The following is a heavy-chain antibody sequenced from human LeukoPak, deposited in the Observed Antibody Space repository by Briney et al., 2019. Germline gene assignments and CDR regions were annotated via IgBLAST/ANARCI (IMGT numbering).Heavy chain of an antibody. D-gene: IGHD6-13*01. J-gene: IGHJ4*02. CDR1: GGSFSGYY. CDR3: ARKMPHFGYSSSWYVGRAGGFDY. V-gene: IGHV4-34*01. Sequence: PSETLSLTCAVYGGSFSGYYWSWIRQPPGKGLEWIGEINHSGSTNYNPSLKSRVTISVDTSKNQFSLKLSSVTAADTAVYYCARKMPHFGYSSSWYVGRAGGFDYWGQGTLVTVSS. CDR2: INHSGST.